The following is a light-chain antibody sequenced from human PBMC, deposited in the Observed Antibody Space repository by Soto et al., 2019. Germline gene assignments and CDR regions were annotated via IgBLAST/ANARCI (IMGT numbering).Light chain of an antibody. J-gene: IGLJ1*01. Sequence: QSVLTQSPSASGTPGQRVTISCSGSSSNIGSNTVNWYQQLPGTAPKLLIYGNNQRPSGVPDRFSGSKSGTSASLAISGLQSEDEADYYCAAWDDSLNGYVFGTGTKVTVL. CDR1: SSNIGSNT. CDR2: GNN. CDR3: AAWDDSLNGYV. V-gene: IGLV1-44*01.